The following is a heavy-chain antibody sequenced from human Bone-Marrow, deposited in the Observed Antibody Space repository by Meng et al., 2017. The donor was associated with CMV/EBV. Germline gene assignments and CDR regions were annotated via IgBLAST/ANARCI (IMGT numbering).Heavy chain of an antibody. V-gene: IGHV3-30*04. Sequence: GGSLRLSCAASGFTFNNYAMHWVSQAPGKGLEWVAFITYDGRADSVKGRFTISRDNSRSTLYLQMSSLRAEDTAVYYCARGHYYDGLDVWGQGTAVTVSS. CDR2: ITYDG. CDR3: ARGHYYDGLDV. J-gene: IGHJ6*02. CDR1: GFTFNNYA. D-gene: IGHD3-16*01.